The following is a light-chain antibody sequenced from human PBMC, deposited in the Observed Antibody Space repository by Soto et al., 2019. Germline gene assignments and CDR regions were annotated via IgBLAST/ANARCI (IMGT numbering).Light chain of an antibody. CDR2: PAS. CDR3: QQANSLPLT. J-gene: IGKJ4*01. Sequence: DLQMTQSPPSVSASVGDRVTITCRASQVISNWLAWYQQKPGKAPQLLIYPASSLQSGVPSRFSGSGSGTDFTLTISSLQPEDFAIYYCQQANSLPLTFGGGTKVEIK. CDR1: QVISNW. V-gene: IGKV1-12*01.